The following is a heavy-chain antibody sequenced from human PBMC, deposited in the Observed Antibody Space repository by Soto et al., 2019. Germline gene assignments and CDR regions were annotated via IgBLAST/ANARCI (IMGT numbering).Heavy chain of an antibody. D-gene: IGHD2-2*02. CDR3: ARGQGAAIGDYYYHGMDV. Sequence: GWSLRLSCAASGFIFSGSAIHLVRQASGKGLEWVGRIRSRANNFATSSAASVKGRFTFSRDDSKNTAYLQMNTLKPEDTAVYYCARGQGAAIGDYYYHGMDVWGKGTKVTVSS. J-gene: IGHJ6*04. CDR2: IRSRANNFAT. CDR1: GFIFSGSA. V-gene: IGHV3-73*01.